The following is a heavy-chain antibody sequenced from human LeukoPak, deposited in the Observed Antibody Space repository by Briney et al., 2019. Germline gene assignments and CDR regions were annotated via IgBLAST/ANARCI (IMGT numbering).Heavy chain of an antibody. D-gene: IGHD2-8*01. CDR1: GFTFSSYS. J-gene: IGHJ4*02. CDR3: ARDRGLNYFDY. Sequence: GGSLRLSCAASGFTFSSYSMNWVRQAPGKGLEWVSSISSSSYIYYADSVKGRFTISRDNAENSLYLQMNSLRAEDTAVYYCARDRGLNYFDYWGQGTLVTVSS. V-gene: IGHV3-21*01. CDR2: ISSSSYI.